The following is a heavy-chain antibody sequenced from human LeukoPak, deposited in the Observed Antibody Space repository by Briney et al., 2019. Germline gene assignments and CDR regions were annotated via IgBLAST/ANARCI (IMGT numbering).Heavy chain of an antibody. Sequence: GGYLRRSCAAYGFTFNSDAMTWVRQAPGKGLEWGSTITGSDESTYYTDSVKGRFTISRATTRNTVDLRMNRLTTEAAAIYCCSKRAQVGSGYNPDYWGQGTLGTVSS. J-gene: IGHJ4*02. D-gene: IGHD3-22*01. CDR1: GFTFNSDA. CDR2: ITGSDEST. CDR3: SKRAQVGSGYNPDY. V-gene: IGHV3-23*01.